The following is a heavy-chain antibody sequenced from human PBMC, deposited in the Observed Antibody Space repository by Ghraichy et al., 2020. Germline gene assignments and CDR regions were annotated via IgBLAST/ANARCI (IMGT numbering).Heavy chain of an antibody. D-gene: IGHD3-10*01. CDR1: GFTFSSYA. CDR2: ISGSGGST. V-gene: IGHV3-23*01. Sequence: GESLNISCAASGFTFSSYAMSWVRQAPGKGLEWVSAISGSGGSTYYADSVKGRFTISRDNSKNTLYLQMNSLRAEDTAVYYCAKDFGELLDWGQGTLVTVSS. CDR3: AKDFGELLD. J-gene: IGHJ4*02.